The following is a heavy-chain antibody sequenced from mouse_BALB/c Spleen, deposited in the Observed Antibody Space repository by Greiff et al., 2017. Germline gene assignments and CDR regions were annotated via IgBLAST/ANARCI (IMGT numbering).Heavy chain of an antibody. J-gene: IGHJ4*01. V-gene: IGHV5-9-4*01. D-gene: IGHD1-2*01. CDR2: ISSGGSYT. CDR3: ARDKKDYGSYAMDD. CDR1: GFTFSSYA. Sequence: EVKLMESGGGLVKPGGSLKLSCAASGFTFSSYAMSWVRQSPEKRLEWVAEISSGGSYTYYPDTVAGRFTISRDNAKNTLYLEMSSLRSEDTAMYYCARDKKDYGSYAMDDWGQGTSVTVSS.